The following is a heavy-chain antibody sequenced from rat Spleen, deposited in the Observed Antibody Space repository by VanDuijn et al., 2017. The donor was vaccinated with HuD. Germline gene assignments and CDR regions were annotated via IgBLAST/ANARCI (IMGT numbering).Heavy chain of an antibody. J-gene: IGHJ2*01. CDR2: ISYDGSST. D-gene: IGHD1-12*02. V-gene: IGHV5-20*01. Sequence: EVQLVESGGGLVQPGRSMKLSCAASGFTFSNYDMAWVRQAPTKGLEWVASISYDGSSTYYRDSVKGRFTISRDNAKSTLYLQMDSLRSEDTATYYCTTDQDYYYDGSYYSDYWGQGVMVTVSS. CDR3: TTDQDYYYDGSYYSDY. CDR1: GFTFSNYD.